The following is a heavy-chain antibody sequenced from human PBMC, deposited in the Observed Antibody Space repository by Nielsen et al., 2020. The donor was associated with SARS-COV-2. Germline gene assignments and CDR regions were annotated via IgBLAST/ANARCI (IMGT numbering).Heavy chain of an antibody. V-gene: IGHV4-59*05. CDR3: ARTSSTSCCNWFDP. J-gene: IGHJ5*02. D-gene: IGHD2-2*01. CDR1: GGSISSYY. CDR2: IYYSGST. Sequence: SETLSLTCTVSGGSISSYYWSWIRQPPGRGLEWIGSIYYSGSTYYNPSLKSRVTISVDTSKNQFSLKLSSVTAADTAVYYCARTSSTSCCNWFDPWGQGTLVTVSS.